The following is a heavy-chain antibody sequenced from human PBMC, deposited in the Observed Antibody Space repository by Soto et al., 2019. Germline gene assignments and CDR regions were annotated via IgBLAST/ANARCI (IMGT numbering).Heavy chain of an antibody. D-gene: IGHD3-3*01. Sequence: EVQLLDSGGGLVQPGGSLTLSCAASGFSFTYSAMNWVRQAPGKGLEWVSHISGDGGTTYYADSVKGRFTFSRDNSKNTLDLQMNSLRAEDTAIYYCTREADDGIGPMDYWGQGTLVTVSS. CDR1: GFSFTYSA. V-gene: IGHV3-23*01. CDR2: ISGDGGTT. J-gene: IGHJ4*02. CDR3: TREADDGIGPMDY.